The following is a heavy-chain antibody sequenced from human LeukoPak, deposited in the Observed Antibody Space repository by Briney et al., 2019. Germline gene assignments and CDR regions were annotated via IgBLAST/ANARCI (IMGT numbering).Heavy chain of an antibody. CDR2: IYSGGST. CDR3: ARDSNTGEYYDSSGYDY. CDR1: GFTFSTFA. V-gene: IGHV3-53*01. Sequence: GGSLRPSCEASGFTFSTFAMSWVRQAPGKGLEWVSVIYSGGSTYYADSVKGRFTISRDNSKNTLYLQMNSLRAEDTAVYYCARDSNTGEYYDSSGYDYWGQGTLVTVSS. J-gene: IGHJ4*02. D-gene: IGHD3-22*01.